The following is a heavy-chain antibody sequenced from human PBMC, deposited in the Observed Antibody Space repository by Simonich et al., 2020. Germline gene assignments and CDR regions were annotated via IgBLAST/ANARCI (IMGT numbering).Heavy chain of an antibody. CDR2: ISSSGSTI. CDR1: GFTFSSYE. J-gene: IGHJ4*02. CDR3: ARDGSSYFDY. Sequence: EVQLVESGGGLVQPGGSLRLSCAASGFTFSSYEMNWVRQAPGKGVEWVSYISSSGSTIYYADAVKGRFTISRDNAKNSLYLQMNSLRAEDTAVYYCARDGSSYFDYWGQGTLVTVSS. D-gene: IGHD2-15*01. V-gene: IGHV3-48*03.